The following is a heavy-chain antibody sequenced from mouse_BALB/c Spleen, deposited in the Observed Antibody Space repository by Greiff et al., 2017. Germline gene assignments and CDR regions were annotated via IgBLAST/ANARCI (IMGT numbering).Heavy chain of an antibody. Sequence: DVHLVESGPSLVKPSQTLSLTCSVTGDSITSGYWNWIRKFPGNKLEYMGYISYSGSTYYNPSLKSRISITRDTSKNQYYLQLNSVTTEDTATYYGARFPPLGPHWYFDVWGAGTTVTVSS. J-gene: IGHJ1*01. CDR2: ISYSGST. CDR3: ARFPPLGPHWYFDV. CDR1: GDSITSGY. V-gene: IGHV3-8*02. D-gene: IGHD3-1*01.